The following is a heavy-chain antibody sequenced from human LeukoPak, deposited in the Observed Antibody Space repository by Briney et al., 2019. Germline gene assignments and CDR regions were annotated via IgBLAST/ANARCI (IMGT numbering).Heavy chain of an antibody. CDR1: GYTFTNYY. V-gene: IGHV1-46*01. CDR3: ARIRDGYNDAYDI. CDR2: INPGGDNT. Sequence: ASVKVSCKASGYTFTNYYIHWVRQAPGQGLEWMGLINPGGDNTDYAQNFQGRVTMTRDTSTSTVYMGLSSLRSEDTAVYYCARIRDGYNDAYDIWGQGTMVTVSS. D-gene: IGHD5-24*01. J-gene: IGHJ3*02.